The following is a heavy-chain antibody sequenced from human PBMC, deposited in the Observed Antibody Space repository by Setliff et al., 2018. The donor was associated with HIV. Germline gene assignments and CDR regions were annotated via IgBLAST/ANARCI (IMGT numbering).Heavy chain of an antibody. J-gene: IGHJ6*03. Sequence: PSETLSLTCAVYGGSISSGSYYWSWIRQPAGKGLEWIGRIYTSGRIDYNPSLKSRVTMSLDTSKKHFSLKLKSVTAADTAVYYCALTGHRLLRGYMDVWGKGTTVTVS. CDR2: IYTSGRI. D-gene: IGHD2-15*01. V-gene: IGHV4-61*02. CDR1: GGSISSGSYY. CDR3: ALTGHRLLRGYMDV.